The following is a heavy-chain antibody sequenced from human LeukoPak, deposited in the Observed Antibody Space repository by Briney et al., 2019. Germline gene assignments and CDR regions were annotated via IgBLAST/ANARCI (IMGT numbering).Heavy chain of an antibody. V-gene: IGHV4-59*01. D-gene: IGHD6-13*01. J-gene: IGHJ5*02. CDR1: GGSISSYY. CDR3: ARGPKYSSSWYDGNWFDP. CDR2: IYYSGST. Sequence: SETLSLTCTVSGGSISSYYWSWIRQPPGKGLEWIGYIYYSGSTNYNPSLKSRVTISVDTSKNQFSLKLSSVTAADTAVYYCARGPKYSSSWYDGNWFDPWGQGTPVTVSS.